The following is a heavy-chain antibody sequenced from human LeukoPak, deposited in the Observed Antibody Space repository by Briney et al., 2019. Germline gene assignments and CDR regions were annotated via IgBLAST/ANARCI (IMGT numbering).Heavy chain of an antibody. D-gene: IGHD2-2*01. CDR2: IYTSGST. CDR3: ATGVVPAAMDEYYYYYGMDV. Sequence: SETLSLTCTVSGGSISSYYWSWLRQPAGKGLEWIGRIYTSGSTNYNPSLKSRVTMSVDTSKNQFSLKLSSVTAADTAVYYCATGVVPAAMDEYYYYYGMDVWGQGTTVTVSS. V-gene: IGHV4-4*07. CDR1: GGSISSYY. J-gene: IGHJ6*02.